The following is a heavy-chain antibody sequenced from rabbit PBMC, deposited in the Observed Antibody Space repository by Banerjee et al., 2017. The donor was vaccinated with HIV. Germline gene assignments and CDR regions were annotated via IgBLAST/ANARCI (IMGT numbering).Heavy chain of an antibody. V-gene: IGHV1S45*01. CDR3: AKDGGSDYDWAMDL. D-gene: IGHD8-1*01. CDR1: GSDISSYH. J-gene: IGHJ6*01. CDR2: INTSSGNT. Sequence: QEQLKETGGGLVQPGGSLTLSCKASGSDISSYHMGWVRQAPGRGLEWIGCINTSSGNTVSASWAKGRFTISKTSSTTVTLQMTSLTAADTATYFCAKDGGSDYDWAMDLWGPGTLVTVS.